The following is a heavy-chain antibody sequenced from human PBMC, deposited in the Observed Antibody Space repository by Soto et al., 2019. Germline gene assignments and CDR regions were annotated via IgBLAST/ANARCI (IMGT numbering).Heavy chain of an antibody. V-gene: IGHV1-18*01. CDR2: ISTYNGNT. J-gene: IGHJ4*02. CDR3: ARDQRAAAGAEDY. CDR1: GYTFTSYY. Sequence: GASVMVSCKAAGYTFTSYYISWARQAPGQGLEWMGWISTYNGNTKYAQNFQGRVTMTTDTPTSTAYMELRSLRSDDTAVYYCARDQRAAAGAEDYWGQGTLVTVSS. D-gene: IGHD6-13*01.